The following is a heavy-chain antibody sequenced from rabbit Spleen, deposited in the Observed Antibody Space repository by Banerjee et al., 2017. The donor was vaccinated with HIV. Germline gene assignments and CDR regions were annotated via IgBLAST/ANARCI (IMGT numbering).Heavy chain of an antibody. J-gene: IGHJ6*01. CDR2: INTATGKP. V-gene: IGHV1S45*01. CDR1: GFSFSDRDV. Sequence: QEQLEESGGGLVKPEGSLTLTCKASGFSFSDRDVMCWVRQAPGKGLEWIACINTATGKPVYASWAKGRFIMSRTSSTKVTLQMTSLTAADTATYFCARDTSTSFSSYGMDLWGQGTLVTVS. D-gene: IGHD1-1*01. CDR3: ARDTSTSFSSYGMDL.